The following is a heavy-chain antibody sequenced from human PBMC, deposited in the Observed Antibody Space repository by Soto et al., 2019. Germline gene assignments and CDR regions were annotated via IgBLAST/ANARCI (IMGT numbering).Heavy chain of an antibody. D-gene: IGHD4-4*01. CDR2: INHSGST. J-gene: IGHJ6*03. CDR3: ARGKDYSYYYYYYMDV. CDR1: GGSFSGYY. Sequence: SETLSLTCAVYGGSFSGYYWRWFRQPPGKGLEWIEEINHSGSTNYNPSHKSRDTISVDTSKNQFSLKLSSVTAADTAVYYCARGKDYSYYYYYYMDVWGKGTTVTVSS. V-gene: IGHV4-34*01.